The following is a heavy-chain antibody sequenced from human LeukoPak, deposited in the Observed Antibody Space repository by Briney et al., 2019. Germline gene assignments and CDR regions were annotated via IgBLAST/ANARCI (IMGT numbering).Heavy chain of an antibody. V-gene: IGHV3-30*02. J-gene: IGHJ3*02. CDR2: IRFDGSNE. CDR1: EFTFSNFD. CDR3: GRPTGSEAYDT. Sequence: PGGSLRLSCAASEFTFSNFDIHWVRQAPGKGLEWVAFIRFDGSNEQYADSVKGRFTISRDKSKNTLDLQMNSLRTEDTAVYYCGRPTGSEAYDTWGQGTMVTVSS. D-gene: IGHD4-17*01.